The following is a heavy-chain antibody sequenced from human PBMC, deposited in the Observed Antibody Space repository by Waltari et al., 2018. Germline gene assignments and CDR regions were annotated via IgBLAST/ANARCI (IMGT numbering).Heavy chain of an antibody. CDR2: IYSGGST. V-gene: IGHV3-53*01. CDR1: GFTVISNY. CDR3: ARGETAVFDY. J-gene: IGHJ4*02. Sequence: EVQLVESGGGLIQPGGSLRLSCAASGFTVISNYMPWVRQAPGKGLEWVAVIYSGGSTDYPKSVKGRFTISRDSYKNTLSLQMNSLRAEDTAVYYCARGETAVFDYWGQGTLVTVSS.